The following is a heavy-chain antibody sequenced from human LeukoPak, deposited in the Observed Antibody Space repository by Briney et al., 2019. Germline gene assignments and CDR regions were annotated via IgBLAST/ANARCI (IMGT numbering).Heavy chain of an antibody. CDR1: GFTFRSHV. CDR3: ARGRSTVDY. CDR2: ISSDGSNE. V-gene: IGHV3-30-3*01. J-gene: IGHJ4*02. Sequence: PGRSLRLSCAASGFTFRSHVMHWVRQAPGKGLHWVVVISSDGSNEYYADSVKGRFTISRDNAKNTLYLQMNSLRAEDTAVYYCARGRSTVDYWGQGTLVTVSS.